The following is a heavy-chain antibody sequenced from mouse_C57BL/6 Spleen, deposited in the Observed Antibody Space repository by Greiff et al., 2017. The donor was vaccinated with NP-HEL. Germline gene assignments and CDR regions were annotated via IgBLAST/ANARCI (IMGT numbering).Heavy chain of an antibody. CDR1: GYTFTSYW. CDR2: IDPNSGGT. V-gene: IGHV1-72*01. J-gene: IGHJ2*01. CDR3: ARSSITTVVATGLDY. Sequence: VQLQQPGAELVKPGASVKLSCKASGYTFTSYWMHWVKQRPGRGLEWIGRIDPNSGGTKYNEKFKSKATLTVDKPSSTAYMQLSSLTSEDSAVYYCARSSITTVVATGLDYWGQGTTLTVSS. D-gene: IGHD1-1*01.